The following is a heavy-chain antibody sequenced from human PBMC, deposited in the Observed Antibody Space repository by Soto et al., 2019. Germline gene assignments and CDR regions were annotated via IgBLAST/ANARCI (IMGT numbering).Heavy chain of an antibody. D-gene: IGHD3-3*01. V-gene: IGHV3-66*03. J-gene: IGHJ6*02. CDR1: GFTVSSNY. CDR2: IYSCGST. CDR3: ARDRNTVGVVCITIFGVVIIIYYYYYGMDV. Sequence: GGSLRLSCAASGFTVSSNYMSWVRQAPGKGLEWVSVIYSCGSTYYADSVKGRFTISRDNSKNTLYLQMNSLRAEDTAVYYCARDRNTVGVVCITIFGVVIIIYYYYYGMDVWGQGTTVTVSS.